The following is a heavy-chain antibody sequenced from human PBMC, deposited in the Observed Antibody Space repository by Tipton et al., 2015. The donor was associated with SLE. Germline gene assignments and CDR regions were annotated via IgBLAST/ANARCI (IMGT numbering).Heavy chain of an antibody. Sequence: TLSLTCTVSGGSISSGSYYWTWIRQPPGKGLEWIAEINHSGNTNYNPSLKSRAIISVDTSKKQFSLKLTSLTAADAAVYYCARLGGYCDSSSCNRIGRSYYYDYMDVWGKGTTVTVAS. D-gene: IGHD2-2*02. V-gene: IGHV4-39*07. J-gene: IGHJ6*03. CDR2: INHSGNT. CDR3: ARLGGYCDSSSCNRIGRSYYYDYMDV. CDR1: GGSISSGSYY.